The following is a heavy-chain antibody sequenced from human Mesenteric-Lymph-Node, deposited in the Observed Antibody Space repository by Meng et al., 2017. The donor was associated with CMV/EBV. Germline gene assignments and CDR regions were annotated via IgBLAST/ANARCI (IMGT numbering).Heavy chain of an antibody. V-gene: IGHV1-2*02. CDR3: ARDFEGEERIVPVAEPENWFDP. CDR1: GYTFTSYG. CDR2: INPNSGAT. D-gene: IGHD2-2*01. J-gene: IGHJ5*02. Sequence: ASVKVSCKTSGYTFTSYGISWVRQSPGQGLEWMGWINPNSGATDYAQKLQGRVTMTRDMSISTAYMELTRLRFDDTAVYYCARDFEGEERIVPVAEPENWFDPWGQGTLVTVSS.